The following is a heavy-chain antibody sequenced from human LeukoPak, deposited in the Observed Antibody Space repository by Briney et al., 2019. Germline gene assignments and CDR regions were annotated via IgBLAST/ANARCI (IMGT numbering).Heavy chain of an antibody. J-gene: IGHJ4*02. CDR2: INPSGGST. V-gene: IGHV1-46*01. CDR3: ARAGGVYCGGDCYPGGFDY. D-gene: IGHD2-21*02. Sequence: GASVKVCCKASGYTFTSYYMHWVRPAPGQGLGWMRIINPSGGSTSYAQKFQGRVTMTRDTSTSTVYMELSSLRSEDTAVYYCARAGGVYCGGDCYPGGFDYWGQGTLVTVSS. CDR1: GYTFTSYY.